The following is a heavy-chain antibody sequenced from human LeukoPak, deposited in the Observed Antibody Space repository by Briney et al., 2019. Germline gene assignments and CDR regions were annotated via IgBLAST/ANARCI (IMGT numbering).Heavy chain of an antibody. D-gene: IGHD3-22*01. J-gene: IGHJ3*02. CDR3: ARDDYDSSGYYYGAYAFDI. V-gene: IGHV4-39*02. CDR2: IYYSGST. CDR1: GGSIGSSSYY. Sequence: SETLSLTCTVSGGSIGSSSYYWGWIRQPPGKGREGIGSIYYSGSTYYNPSLKSRVTISVDTYKNQFSLKLSSVTAADTAVYYCARDDYDSSGYYYGAYAFDIWGQGTMVTVSS.